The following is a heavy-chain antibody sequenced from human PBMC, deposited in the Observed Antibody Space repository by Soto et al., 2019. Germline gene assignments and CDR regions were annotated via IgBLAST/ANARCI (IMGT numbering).Heavy chain of an antibody. D-gene: IGHD2-21*02. Sequence: SETLSLTCAVSGGSISSGFYSWSWIRQPPGQGLEWIGYIYNSGNTYYNPSLMSRVTISVDRSQNHFSLKLTSVTAADTAVYYRARGSDGVWNWFDPWGQGTQVTVSS. CDR3: ARGSDGVWNWFDP. CDR1: GGSISSGFYS. CDR2: IYNSGNT. J-gene: IGHJ5*02. V-gene: IGHV4-30-2*01.